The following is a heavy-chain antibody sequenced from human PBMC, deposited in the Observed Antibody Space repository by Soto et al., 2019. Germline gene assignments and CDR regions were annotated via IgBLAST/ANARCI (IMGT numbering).Heavy chain of an antibody. CDR1: GYTFTSYG. J-gene: IGHJ4*02. Sequence: ASVKVSCKASGYTFTSYGISWVRQAPGQGLEWMGRISAYNGKTNYAQKFQGRVTMTADTSTSTAYMELNSLRSEDTAVYYFVRDSPTGSTFSGYDGIDYWGQGTLVTVSS. V-gene: IGHV1-18*01. D-gene: IGHD5-12*01. CDR3: VRDSPTGSTFSGYDGIDY. CDR2: ISAYNGKT.